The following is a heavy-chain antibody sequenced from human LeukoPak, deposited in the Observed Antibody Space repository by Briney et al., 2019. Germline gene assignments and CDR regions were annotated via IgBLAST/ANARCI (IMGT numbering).Heavy chain of an antibody. CDR1: DGSINSYY. J-gene: IGHJ4*02. D-gene: IGHD2-2*01. CDR3: ARDEGGQLNYFDY. V-gene: IGHV4-59*01. Sequence: SETLSLTCSVSDGSINSYYWNWIRRPPGKGLEWIGYIYYNGNTNYSPSLKSRVTISVDTSKSQFSLKLSSVTAADTAVYYCARDEGGQLNYFDYWGQGTLVTVSS. CDR2: IYYNGNT.